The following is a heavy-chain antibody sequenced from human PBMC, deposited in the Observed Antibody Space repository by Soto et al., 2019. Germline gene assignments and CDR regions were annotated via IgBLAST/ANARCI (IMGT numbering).Heavy chain of an antibody. D-gene: IGHD6-13*01. CDR2: ISSSSSYI. Sequence: PGGSLRLSCAASGFTFSSYSMKWVRQAPGKGLEWVSSISSSSSYIYYADSVKGRFTISRDNAKNSLYLQTNSLRAEDTAVYYCVRFRSSRYRHDAFDIWPQAIMVSVS. CDR3: VRFRSSRYRHDAFDI. J-gene: IGHJ3*02. CDR1: GFTFSSYS. V-gene: IGHV3-21*01.